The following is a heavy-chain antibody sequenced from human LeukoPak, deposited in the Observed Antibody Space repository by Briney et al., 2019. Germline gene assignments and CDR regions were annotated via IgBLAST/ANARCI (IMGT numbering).Heavy chain of an antibody. CDR3: ARLPYYYDSSGYYGQYLDY. CDR1: GYSFTSYW. J-gene: IGHJ4*02. Sequence: GESLKISCKGSGYSFTSYWIGWVRQMPGKGLEWMGIIYPGDSDTRYSPSFQGQVTISADKSISTAYLQWSSLKASDTAMYYCARLPYYYDSSGYYGQYLDYWGQGTLVTVSS. V-gene: IGHV5-51*01. CDR2: IYPGDSDT. D-gene: IGHD3-22*01.